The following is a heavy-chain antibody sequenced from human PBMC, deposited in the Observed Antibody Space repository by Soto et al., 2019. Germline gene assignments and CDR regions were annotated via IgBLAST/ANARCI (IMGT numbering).Heavy chain of an antibody. CDR2: ISAYNGNT. D-gene: IGHD3-10*01. CDR3: ARDGFSELLWFGEFNTTFNWFDP. V-gene: IGHV1-18*01. J-gene: IGHJ5*02. CDR1: GYTFTSYG. Sequence: ASVKVSCKASGYTFTSYGISWVRQAPGQGLEWMGWISAYNGNTNYAQKLQGRVTMTTDTSTSTAYMELRSLRSDDTAVYYCARDGFSELLWFGEFNTTFNWFDPWGQGTLVTVSS.